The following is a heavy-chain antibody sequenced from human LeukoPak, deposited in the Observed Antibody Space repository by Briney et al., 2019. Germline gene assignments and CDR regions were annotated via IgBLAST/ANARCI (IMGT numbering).Heavy chain of an antibody. CDR1: GGSISSSSYY. CDR2: IYYTRST. J-gene: IGHJ2*01. CDR3: ARGVTMIVVVIHDWYFDL. V-gene: IGHV4-39*01. Sequence: SETLSLTCTVSGGSISSSSYYWGWIRQPPGRGLEWIGSIYYTRSTYYNPSLKSRVTISVDTSKNQFSLKLTSVTAADTAVYYCARGVTMIVVVIHDWYFDLWGRGTLVTVSS. D-gene: IGHD3-22*01.